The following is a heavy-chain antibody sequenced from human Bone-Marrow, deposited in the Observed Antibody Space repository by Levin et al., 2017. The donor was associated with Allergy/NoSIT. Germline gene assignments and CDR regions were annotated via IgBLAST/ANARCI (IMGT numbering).Heavy chain of an antibody. J-gene: IGHJ4*02. CDR2: VSGNGRFI. CDR3: ARTTGLVRGGYDS. V-gene: IGHV3-11*03. Sequence: GGSLRLSCSASGFSFSDFFVSWIRHAPGKGLEWVAYVSGNGRFINYADSVRGRFTVSRDNSQNSVFLQMNSLRAEDTALYYCARTTGLVRGGYDSWGQGTLVTVSS. D-gene: IGHD3/OR15-3a*01. CDR1: GFSFSDFF.